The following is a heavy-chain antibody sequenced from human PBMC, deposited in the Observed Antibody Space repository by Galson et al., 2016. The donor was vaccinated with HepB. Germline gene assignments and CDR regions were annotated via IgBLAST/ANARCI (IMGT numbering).Heavy chain of an antibody. CDR3: AGYCGCGCCEAFES. CDR1: GFTISTYW. Sequence: SLRLSCAASGFTISTYWMNWVRQAPGKGLEWVAIMNEGGTQKNYAASVTGRFTISRDNGKNSFYLQMHSLRVEDTAVYYCAGYCGCGCCEAFESWGQGTLVTVSS. V-gene: IGHV3-7*03. J-gene: IGHJ4*03. D-gene: IGHD2-21*01. CDR2: MNEGGTQK.